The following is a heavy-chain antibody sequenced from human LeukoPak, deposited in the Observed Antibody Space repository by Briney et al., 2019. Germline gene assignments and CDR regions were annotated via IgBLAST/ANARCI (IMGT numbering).Heavy chain of an antibody. V-gene: IGHV3-30*18. Sequence: GSLRLSCAASGFTFSSYGMHWVRQAPGKGLEWVAVISYDGSNKYYADSVKGRFTISRDNSKNTLYLQMNSLRAEDTAVYYCAKELGYCSSTSCYAYYYYGMDVWGKGTTVTVSS. J-gene: IGHJ6*04. CDR2: ISYDGSNK. CDR1: GFTFSSYG. CDR3: AKELGYCSSTSCYAYYYYGMDV. D-gene: IGHD2-2*01.